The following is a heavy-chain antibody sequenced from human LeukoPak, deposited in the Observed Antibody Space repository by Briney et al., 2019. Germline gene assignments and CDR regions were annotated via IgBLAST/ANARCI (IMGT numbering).Heavy chain of an antibody. Sequence: PSETLSLTCTVSGGSISSYYRSWIRQPPGKGLEWIGYIYYSGSTNYSPSLKGRVTISVDTSKNQFSLKLSSVTAADTAVYYCARQLGPKISFDYWGQGTLVTVSS. CDR1: GGSISSYY. CDR3: ARQLGPKISFDY. V-gene: IGHV4-59*01. D-gene: IGHD7-27*01. J-gene: IGHJ4*02. CDR2: IYYSGST.